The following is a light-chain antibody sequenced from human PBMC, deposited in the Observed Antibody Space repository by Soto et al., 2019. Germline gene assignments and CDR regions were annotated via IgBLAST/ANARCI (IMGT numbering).Light chain of an antibody. Sequence: EIVMTQSPATLSVSPGERDTISCRASLSVNSHLAWYQQRPGQAPRLLIYGASTRATGVPARFSGSGYGTEFTLTINSLQSEDFAVYYCQQYNNWLWTFGQGTKVDI. CDR1: LSVNSH. J-gene: IGKJ1*01. CDR2: GAS. CDR3: QQYNNWLWT. V-gene: IGKV3-15*01.